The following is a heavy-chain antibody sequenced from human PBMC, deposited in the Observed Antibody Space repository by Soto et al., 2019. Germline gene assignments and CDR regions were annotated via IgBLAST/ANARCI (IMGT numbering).Heavy chain of an antibody. CDR3: ARDPLVRGVTSAFDI. J-gene: IGHJ3*02. V-gene: IGHV1-69*01. D-gene: IGHD3-10*01. CDR2: IITFLASA. CDR1: GGTFSNYA. Sequence: QVQLVQSGAEVKKPGSSVKVSCKASGGTFSNYAINWVRQAPGQGLEWMGGIITFLASANYAQKFQGRVKIIADECTSTAYMELSSLRSEDAALYYCARDPLVRGVTSAFDIWGQGTLVTVSS.